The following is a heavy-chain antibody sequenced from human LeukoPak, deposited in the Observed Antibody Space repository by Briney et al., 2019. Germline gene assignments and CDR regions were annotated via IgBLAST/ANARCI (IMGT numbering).Heavy chain of an antibody. Sequence: ASVKVSCKVSGYTLTELSMHWVRQAPGKGLEWMGGFDPEDGETIYAQKFQGRVTMTEDTSTDTAYMELSSLRSEDTAVYYCATGLRYFDWLLYPFDYWGQGTLVTVSS. CDR3: ATGLRYFDWLLYPFDY. V-gene: IGHV1-24*01. CDR1: GYTLTELS. CDR2: FDPEDGET. J-gene: IGHJ4*02. D-gene: IGHD3-9*01.